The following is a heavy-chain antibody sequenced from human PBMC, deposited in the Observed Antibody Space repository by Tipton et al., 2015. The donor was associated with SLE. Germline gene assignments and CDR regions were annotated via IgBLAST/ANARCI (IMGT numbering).Heavy chain of an antibody. V-gene: IGHV4-34*10. CDR1: GGSFNGYF. CDR3: ARQERLRHYYGMEV. Sequence: TLSLTCAVYGGSFNGYFWTWIRQPPGKGLEWIGALDDSGGTHRNPSLKSRVTLSVASSNNHFSLSLSSVTAADTAVYYCARQERLRHYYGMEVWGRGTTVTVSS. D-gene: IGHD4-17*01. J-gene: IGHJ6*02. CDR2: LDDSGGT.